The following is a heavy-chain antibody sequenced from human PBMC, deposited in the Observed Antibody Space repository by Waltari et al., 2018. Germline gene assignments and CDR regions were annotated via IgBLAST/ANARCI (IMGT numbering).Heavy chain of an antibody. D-gene: IGHD1-26*01. V-gene: IGHV1-69-2*01. Sequence: EVQLVQSGAEVKKPGATVKISCKVSGYTFTDYYMPWVQQAPGKGLEWMGLVDPEDGETIYAGKFQGRVTITADTSTDTAYMELSSLRSEDTAVYYCATAPPPSDELGGAFDIWGQGTMVTVSS. CDR2: VDPEDGET. CDR1: GYTFTDYY. CDR3: ATAPPPSDELGGAFDI. J-gene: IGHJ3*02.